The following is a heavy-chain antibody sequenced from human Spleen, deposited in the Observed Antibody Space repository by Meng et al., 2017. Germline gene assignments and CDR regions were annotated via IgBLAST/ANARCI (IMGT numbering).Heavy chain of an antibody. CDR1: GFTFSDSG. CDR3: TRPAGD. J-gene: IGHJ4*02. V-gene: IGHV3-73*01. Sequence: EVQLVESGGGLVQLGGSLKLSCAASGFTFSDSGIHWVRQASGKGLEWVGRIRSKPQGYATAFAASVKGRFTISRDDSKNTTYLQMNSLKTEDTAVYYCTRPAGDWGQGTLVTVSS. CDR2: IRSKPQGYAT.